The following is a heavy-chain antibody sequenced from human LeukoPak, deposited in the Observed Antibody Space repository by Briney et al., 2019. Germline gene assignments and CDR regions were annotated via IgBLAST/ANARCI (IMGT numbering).Heavy chain of an antibody. CDR2: VFYSGST. V-gene: IGHV4-59*01. D-gene: IGHD6-13*01. CDR1: GGSISNYY. J-gene: IGHJ4*02. CDR3: ARFSISWSYFDY. Sequence: SETLSLTCTVSGGSISNYYWSWIRQPPGKGLGWIGYVFYSGSTNYNPSLKSRVTISVDTSNNQFSLKLSSVTAADTAVYYCARFSISWSYFDYWGQGTLVTVSS.